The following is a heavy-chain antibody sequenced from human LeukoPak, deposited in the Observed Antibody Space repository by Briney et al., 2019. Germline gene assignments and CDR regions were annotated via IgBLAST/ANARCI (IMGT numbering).Heavy chain of an antibody. CDR3: ARGYYYDSSGYYYGY. J-gene: IGHJ4*02. CDR2: ISAYNGNT. D-gene: IGHD3-22*01. CDR1: GYTFTSYG. V-gene: IGHV1-18*01. Sequence: ASVKVSCKASGYTFTSYGISWVRQAPGQGLEWMGWISAYNGNTNYAQKLQGRVTMTTDTSTSTAYMELRSLRSDDTAVYYCARGYYYDSSGYYYGYWDQGTLVTVSS.